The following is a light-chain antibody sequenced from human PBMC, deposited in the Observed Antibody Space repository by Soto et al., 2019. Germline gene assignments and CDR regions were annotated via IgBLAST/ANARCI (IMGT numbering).Light chain of an antibody. J-gene: IGLJ6*01. CDR3: SSYSGSNSPFV. Sequence: QSVLTQPPSASGSPGQSVTISCTGTSSDIGGYNYVSWYQQHPGKAPKVMIYDVNKRPSGVTDHFSGSKSCNTASPTVSGVQPDDEADYYYSSYSGSNSPFVFGSGTKLTVL. V-gene: IGLV2-8*01. CDR2: DVN. CDR1: SSDIGGYNY.